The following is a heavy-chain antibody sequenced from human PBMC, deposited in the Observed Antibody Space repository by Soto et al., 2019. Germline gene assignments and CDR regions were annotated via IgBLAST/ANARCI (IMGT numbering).Heavy chain of an antibody. V-gene: IGHV3-30*18. CDR2: ISYDGSNK. Sequence: GGSLRLSCAASGFTFSSYGMHWVRQAPGKGLEWVAVISYDGSNKYYADSVKGRFTISRDNSKNTLYLQMNSLRAEDTAVYYCAKDDSGSYQGRWFDPWGQGTLVTVSS. D-gene: IGHD1-26*01. J-gene: IGHJ5*02. CDR3: AKDDSGSYQGRWFDP. CDR1: GFTFSSYG.